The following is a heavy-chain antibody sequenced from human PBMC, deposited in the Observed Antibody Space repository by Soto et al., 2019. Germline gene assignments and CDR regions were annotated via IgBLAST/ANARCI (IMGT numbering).Heavy chain of an antibody. V-gene: IGHV3-53*01. J-gene: IGHJ4*01. D-gene: IGHD2-15*01. Sequence: PGGSLRLSCAASGFTVSSKYMTWVRQAPGKGLEWVSILWSAGLTYYADSVKGRFTISRDNFKNTVYLQMNGLGLEDSGVYFCARELPPDLWGQGTLVTVSS. CDR3: ARELPPDL. CDR1: GFTVSSKY. CDR2: LWSAGLT.